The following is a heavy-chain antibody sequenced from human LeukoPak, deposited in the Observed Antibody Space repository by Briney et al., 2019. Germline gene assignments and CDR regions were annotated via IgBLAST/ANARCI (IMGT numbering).Heavy chain of an antibody. CDR2: INPNSGGT. D-gene: IGHD4-17*01. J-gene: IGHJ4*02. CDR3: AREIDYGDYVGFDY. V-gene: IGHV1-2*02. CDR1: GYTFTGYY. Sequence: ASVKVSCKASGYTFTGYYMHWVRQAPGQGLEWMGWINPNSGGTNYAQKFQGRVTMTRDTSISTAYMELSRLRSDDTAVYYCAREIDYGDYVGFDYWGQGTLVTVSS.